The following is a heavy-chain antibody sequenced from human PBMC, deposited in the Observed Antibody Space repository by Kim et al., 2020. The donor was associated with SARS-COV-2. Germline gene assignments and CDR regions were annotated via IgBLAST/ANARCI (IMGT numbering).Heavy chain of an antibody. CDR3: ARDLPAYYYGSGSRGDAFDI. D-gene: IGHD3-10*01. J-gene: IGHJ3*02. V-gene: IGHV3-11*06. Sequence: RFTISRDNAKNSLYLQMNSLRAEDTAVYYCARDLPAYYYGSGSRGDAFDIWGQGTMVTVSS.